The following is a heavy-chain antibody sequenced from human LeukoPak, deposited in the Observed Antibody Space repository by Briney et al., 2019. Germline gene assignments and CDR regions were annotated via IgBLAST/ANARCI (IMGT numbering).Heavy chain of an antibody. D-gene: IGHD3-10*01. Sequence: ASVKVSCKASGYTFTGCYMHWVRQAPGQGLEWMGWINPNSGGTNYAQKFQGWVTMTRDTSISTAYMELSRLRSDDTAVYYCARDDGDYYFDYWGQGTLVTVSS. V-gene: IGHV1-2*04. CDR3: ARDDGDYYFDY. J-gene: IGHJ4*02. CDR1: GYTFTGCY. CDR2: INPNSGGT.